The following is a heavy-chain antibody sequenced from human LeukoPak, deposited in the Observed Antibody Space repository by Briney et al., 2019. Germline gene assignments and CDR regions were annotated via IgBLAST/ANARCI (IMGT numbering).Heavy chain of an antibody. CDR3: ASDYGSGREVYMDV. J-gene: IGHJ6*03. D-gene: IGHD3-10*01. Sequence: ASVKVSCKASGGTFSSYAISWVRQAPGQGLEWMGGIIPIFGTANYAQKFQGRVTITADKSTSTAYMELSSLRSEDTAVYYCASDYGSGREVYMDVWGKGTTVTVSS. CDR2: IIPIFGTA. CDR1: GGTFSSYA. V-gene: IGHV1-69*06.